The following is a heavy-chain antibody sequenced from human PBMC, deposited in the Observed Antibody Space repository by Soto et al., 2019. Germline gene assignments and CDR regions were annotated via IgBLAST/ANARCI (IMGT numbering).Heavy chain of an antibody. CDR3: ARGPSGYCISTSCYYYYGMDV. Sequence: QVQLVQSGAEVKKPGASVKVSFKASGYTFTSYDINWVRQATGQGLEWMGWMNPNSGNTGYAQKFQGRVTMTRNTSLSTAYMELSSLRSEETAVYYCARGPSGYCISTSCYYYYGMDVWGQGTTVTVSS. CDR1: GYTFTSYD. CDR2: MNPNSGNT. D-gene: IGHD2-2*01. V-gene: IGHV1-8*01. J-gene: IGHJ6*02.